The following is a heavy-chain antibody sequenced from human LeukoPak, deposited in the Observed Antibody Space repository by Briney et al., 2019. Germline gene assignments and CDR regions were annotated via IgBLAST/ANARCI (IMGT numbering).Heavy chain of an antibody. CDR1: GFTFSTYE. Sequence: GGSLRLSRAASGFTFSTYEMNWVRQAPGKGLEWVSYISSSGGTIYYADSVKGRFTISRDNAKNSLYLQMNSLRAEDTAVYYCAGGDSSGYYPIDYWGQGTLVTVSS. V-gene: IGHV3-48*03. J-gene: IGHJ4*02. D-gene: IGHD3-22*01. CDR2: ISSSGGTI. CDR3: AGGDSSGYYPIDY.